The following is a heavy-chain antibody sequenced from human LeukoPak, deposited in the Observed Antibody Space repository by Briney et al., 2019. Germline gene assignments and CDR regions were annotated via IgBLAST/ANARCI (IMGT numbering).Heavy chain of an antibody. CDR3: ARSARLMKGVVEVTALDD. CDR2: ISSSSSTI. Sequence: GGSLRLSCAASGFTFSDYYMSWIRQAPGKGLEWVSYISSSSSTIYYADSVKGRFTISRDNAKNSLYLQMNSLRAEDTAVYYCARSARLMKGVVEVTALDDWGQGTLVTVSS. V-gene: IGHV3-11*04. J-gene: IGHJ4*02. CDR1: GFTFSDYY. D-gene: IGHD3-3*01.